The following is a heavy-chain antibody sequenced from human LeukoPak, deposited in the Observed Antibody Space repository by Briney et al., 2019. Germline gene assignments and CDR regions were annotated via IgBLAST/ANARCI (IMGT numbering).Heavy chain of an antibody. CDR3: ARDLVGGLHTIYDSSGYGLAFDI. J-gene: IGHJ3*02. D-gene: IGHD3-22*01. V-gene: IGHV3-48*04. CDR1: GFTVSSNY. Sequence: QPGGSLRLSCAASGFTVSSNYMSWVHQAPGKGLEWVSYISSSSSTIYYADSVKGRFTISRDNAKNSLYLQMNSLRAEDTAVYYCARDLVGGLHTIYDSSGYGLAFDIWGQGTMVTVSS. CDR2: ISSSSSTI.